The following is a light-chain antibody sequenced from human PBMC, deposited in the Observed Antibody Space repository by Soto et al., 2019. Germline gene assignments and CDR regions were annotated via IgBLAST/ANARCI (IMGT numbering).Light chain of an antibody. CDR3: QQYGTSPRT. CDR2: GVS. V-gene: IGKV3-20*01. CDR1: QSVRSSY. J-gene: IGKJ1*01. Sequence: EIVLTQSPGTLSLSPGERATLSCRASQSVRSSYLAWYHQKLGQAPRLLIYGVSNRATGIPDRFSGSGSGTDFTLTISRRESEDFAVYYCQQYGTSPRTFGQGTKVEIK.